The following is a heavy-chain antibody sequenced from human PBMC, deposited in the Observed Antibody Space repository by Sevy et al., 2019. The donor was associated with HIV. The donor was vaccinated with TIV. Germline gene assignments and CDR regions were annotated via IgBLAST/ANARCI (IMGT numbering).Heavy chain of an antibody. CDR1: GGTFSSYA. CDR3: ARNTAMVHYYYYYMDV. V-gene: IGHV1-69*06. D-gene: IGHD5-18*01. Sequence: ASVKVSCKASGGTFSSYAISWVRQAPGQGLAWMGGIIPIFGTANYAQKFQGRVTITADKSTSTAYMELSSLRSEDTAVYYCARNTAMVHYYYYYMDVWGKGTTVIVSS. CDR2: IIPIFGTA. J-gene: IGHJ6*03.